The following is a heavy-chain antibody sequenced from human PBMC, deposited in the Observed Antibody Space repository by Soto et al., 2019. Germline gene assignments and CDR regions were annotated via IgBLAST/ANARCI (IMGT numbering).Heavy chain of an antibody. V-gene: IGHV1-2*02. CDR1: GYTFTDDY. D-gene: IGHD3-16*01. CDR3: TRAGAMITVLGYYHYGMDV. J-gene: IGHJ6*02. Sequence: QVQLVQSGAEVKKPGASVKVSCKTSGYTFTDDYMHWVRQAPGQGLEWIGWSNPNTGDTHYGQKLQGRVPMTRDTSITTVVLDLSSLRSDDTAVYYCTRAGAMITVLGYYHYGMDVWGQGTTVIVSS. CDR2: SNPNTGDT.